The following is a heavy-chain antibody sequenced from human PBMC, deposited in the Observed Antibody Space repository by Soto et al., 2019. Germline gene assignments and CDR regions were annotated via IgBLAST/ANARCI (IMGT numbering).Heavy chain of an antibody. CDR3: AKKGGGDYILGY. V-gene: IGHV2-5*02. CDR2: IYWDDSK. CDR1: GFSLSSNGVG. D-gene: IGHD4-17*01. Sequence: QITLKESGPTLVKPTQTLTLTCTFSGFSLSSNGVGVGWIRQPPGKALEWLALIYWDDSKHYSPSLKSRLTITQDTSRNPVVLTMTNTDPVDTATYYCAKKGGGDYILGYWGQGTLVTVSS. J-gene: IGHJ4*02.